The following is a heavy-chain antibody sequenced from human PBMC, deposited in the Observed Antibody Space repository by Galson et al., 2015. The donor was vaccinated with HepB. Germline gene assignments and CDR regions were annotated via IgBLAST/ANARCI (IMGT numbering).Heavy chain of an antibody. J-gene: IGHJ3*02. V-gene: IGHV4-59*08. CDR1: GGSISNFY. CDR3: ARTCGSGTYYSPYASFDI. D-gene: IGHD3-10*01. CDR2: IYYSGST. Sequence: ETLSLTCTVSGGSISNFYWSWIRQPPGKGLEWIGYIYYSGSTNYNSSLKSRVTISLHTSKNQFSLTLSSVTAADTAVYYCARTCGSGTYYSPYASFDIWGQGTLVTVPS.